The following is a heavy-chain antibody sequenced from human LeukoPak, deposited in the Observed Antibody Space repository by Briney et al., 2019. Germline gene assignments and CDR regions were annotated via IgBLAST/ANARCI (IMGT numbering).Heavy chain of an antibody. J-gene: IGHJ3*02. V-gene: IGHV3-53*01. CDR2: IYNDGST. CDR1: GLTVSSSY. Sequence: PGGSLRLSCAASGLTVSSSYMSWVRQAPAKGLEWVSIIYNDGSTYYADSMRGRFTISRDNSKNTLYLQVNSLRAEDTAMYYCARNILFAFDIWGQGTMVTVSS. CDR3: ARNILFAFDI.